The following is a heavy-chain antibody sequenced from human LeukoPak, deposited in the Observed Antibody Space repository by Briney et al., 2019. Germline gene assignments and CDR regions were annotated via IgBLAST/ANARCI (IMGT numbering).Heavy chain of an antibody. Sequence: GRSLRLSCAASGFTFSSYWMSWVRQAPGKGLEWVANIKQDGSEKYYVDPVKGRFTISRDNAKNSLYLQMNSLRAEDTAVYYCARVYSDYYDSSGYPGDWGQGTLVTVSS. CDR3: ARVYSDYYDSSGYPGD. J-gene: IGHJ4*02. CDR2: IKQDGSEK. V-gene: IGHV3-7*01. CDR1: GFTFSSYW. D-gene: IGHD3-22*01.